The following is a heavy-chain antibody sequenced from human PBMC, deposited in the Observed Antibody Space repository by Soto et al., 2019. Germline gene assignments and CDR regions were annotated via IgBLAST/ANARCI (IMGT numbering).Heavy chain of an antibody. CDR2: IYYSGST. Sequence: TSETLSLTCTVSGGSISSGGYYWSWIRQHPGKGLEWIGYIYYSGSTYYNPSLKSRVTISVDTSKNQFSLKLSSVTAADTAVYYCASGLTTVTTAYYFDYWGQGTLVTVSS. J-gene: IGHJ4*02. D-gene: IGHD4-4*01. CDR3: ASGLTTVTTAYYFDY. CDR1: GGSISSGGYY. V-gene: IGHV4-31*03.